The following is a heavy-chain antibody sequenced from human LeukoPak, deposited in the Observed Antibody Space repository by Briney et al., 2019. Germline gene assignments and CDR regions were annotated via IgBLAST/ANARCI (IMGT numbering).Heavy chain of an antibody. CDR2: FSASDGST. CDR1: GFTFSSYA. Sequence: GGSLRLSCAASGFTFSSYAMSWVRKGPGKGLEWVSGFSASDGSTQYADSVKGRFTISRDNSKNTLFLHMNSLRGDDTAVYYCAKSRTAASGTGAFDIWGRGTMVTVSS. CDR3: AKSRTAASGTGAFDI. D-gene: IGHD6-13*01. J-gene: IGHJ3*02. V-gene: IGHV3-23*01.